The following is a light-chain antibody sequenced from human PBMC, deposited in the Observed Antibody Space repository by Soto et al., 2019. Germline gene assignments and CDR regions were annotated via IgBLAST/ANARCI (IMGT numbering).Light chain of an antibody. J-gene: IGKJ4*01. CDR2: GAS. V-gene: IGKV3-20*01. CDR3: QHYATYPLT. Sequence: EIVMTQSPVTLSLSPGERATLSCRASQTVRSNFLAWYQRKPGQTPRLLIYGASSRATGIPDRFSGSGSGTDFTLTISRLDPEDFAVYYCQHYATYPLTFGGGTKVDIK. CDR1: QTVRSNF.